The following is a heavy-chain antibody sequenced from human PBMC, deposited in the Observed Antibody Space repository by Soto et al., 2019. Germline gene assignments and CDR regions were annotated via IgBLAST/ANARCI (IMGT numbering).Heavy chain of an antibody. CDR2: INPSGGST. J-gene: IGHJ6*02. Sequence: VSVKVSCKASGYTFTSYYMYWVRQAPGQGLEWMGIINPSGGSTSYAQKFQGRVTMTRDTSTSTVYMELSSLRSEDTAVYYCARDREIQLWLPDYYYYGMDVWGQGTTVTVSS. CDR1: GYTFTSYY. CDR3: ARDREIQLWLPDYYYYGMDV. V-gene: IGHV1-46*01. D-gene: IGHD5-18*01.